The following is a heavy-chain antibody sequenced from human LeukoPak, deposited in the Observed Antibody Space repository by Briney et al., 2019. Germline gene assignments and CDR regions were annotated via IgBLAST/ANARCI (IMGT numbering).Heavy chain of an antibody. Sequence: SQTPSLTCTVSGGSISSGNWWSWVRQSPGKGLEWIGRIYAIGTTTYNPSLTGRVTISIDASKNQFSLTLTSVTAADTAVYYCARAVAGTDYYYYYMDVWGKGTTVTVSS. CDR3: ARAVAGTDYYYYYMDV. CDR1: GGSISSGNW. CDR2: IYAIGTT. J-gene: IGHJ6*03. V-gene: IGHV4-61*02. D-gene: IGHD6-19*01.